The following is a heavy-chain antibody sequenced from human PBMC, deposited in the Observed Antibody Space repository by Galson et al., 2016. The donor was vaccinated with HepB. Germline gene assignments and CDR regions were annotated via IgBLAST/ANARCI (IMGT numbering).Heavy chain of an antibody. CDR2: MKSTIDGGTT. V-gene: IGHV3-15*01. J-gene: IGHJ4*02. CDR1: GISFNNAW. D-gene: IGHD3-3*01. Sequence: SLRLSCAASGISFNNAWMSWVRQAPGKGLEWVGRMKSTIDGGTTEYAASGKGRFTISRHYSEDMLYLQMNSLKTEDTAVYYCTTEFYEVVNYWGQGTRVTVSS. CDR3: TTEFYEVVNY.